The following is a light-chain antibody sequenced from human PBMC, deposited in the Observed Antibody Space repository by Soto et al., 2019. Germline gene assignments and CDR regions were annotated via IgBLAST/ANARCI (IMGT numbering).Light chain of an antibody. CDR2: AAS. CDR3: QKYNSAPLT. CDR1: QGISNY. J-gene: IGKJ1*01. Sequence: DIQMTQSPSSLSASVGDRVTVSCRASQGISNYLVWYQHKPGKAPNLLIYAASTLQSGVPSRFSGSGSGTDFTLTISSLQAEDVATYYCQKYNSAPLTFDQGTKVEIK. V-gene: IGKV1-27*01.